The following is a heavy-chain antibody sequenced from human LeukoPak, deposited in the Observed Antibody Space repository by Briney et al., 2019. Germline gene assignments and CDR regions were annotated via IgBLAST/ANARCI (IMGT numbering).Heavy chain of an antibody. CDR3: ARLPLVLRYFDWLLSPLDY. D-gene: IGHD3-9*01. Sequence: RGSLRLSCAASGFTFSSYAMHWVRQAPGKGLEWVAVISYDGSNKYYADSVKGRFTISRDNSKNTLYLQMNSLRAEDTAVYYCARLPLVLRYFDWLLSPLDYWGQGTLVTVSS. CDR1: GFTFSSYA. CDR2: ISYDGSNK. V-gene: IGHV3-30*04. J-gene: IGHJ4*02.